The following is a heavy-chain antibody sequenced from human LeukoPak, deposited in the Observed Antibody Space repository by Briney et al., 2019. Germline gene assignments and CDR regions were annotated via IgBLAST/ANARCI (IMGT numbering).Heavy chain of an antibody. CDR1: GYSISSGYY. D-gene: IGHD6-13*01. CDR2: IYHSGST. V-gene: IGHV4-38-2*02. CDR3: ARGPWSSWFAIDY. Sequence: SETLSLTCTVSGYSISSGYYWGWIRQPPGKGLEWIGSIYHSGSTYYNPTLKSRVTISVDTSKNQFSLKLSSVTAADTAVYYCARGPWSSWFAIDYWGQGTLVTVSS. J-gene: IGHJ4*02.